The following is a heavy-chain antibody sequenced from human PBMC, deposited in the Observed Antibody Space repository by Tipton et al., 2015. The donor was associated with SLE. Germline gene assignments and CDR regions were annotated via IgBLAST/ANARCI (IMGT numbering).Heavy chain of an antibody. CDR1: GGSFSGYY. V-gene: IGHV4-59*01. J-gene: IGHJ1*01. Sequence: LLLSFSVSGGSFSGYYWSWIRQPPGKGLEWIGYIYYSGSTNYNPSLKSRVTISVDTSKNQFSLKLSSVTAADTAVYYCAREGPDYGDYGIFQHWGQGTLVTVSS. D-gene: IGHD4-17*01. CDR3: AREGPDYGDYGIFQH. CDR2: IYYSGST.